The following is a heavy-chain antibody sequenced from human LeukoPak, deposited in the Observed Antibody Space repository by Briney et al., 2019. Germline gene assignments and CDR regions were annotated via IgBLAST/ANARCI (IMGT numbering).Heavy chain of an antibody. D-gene: IGHD2-15*01. CDR3: ASELGYCSDDNCYGGWFDP. J-gene: IGHJ5*02. CDR1: GGSFSGYF. CDR2: INHSGTT. V-gene: IGHV4-34*01. Sequence: SETLSLTCAVYGGSFSGYFWSWVRQPPGKGLEWVGEINHSGTTNYNPSLKSRGTISLDTSKNQISLKLSSVTAADTAVYYCASELGYCSDDNCYGGWFDPWGQGTLVTVSS.